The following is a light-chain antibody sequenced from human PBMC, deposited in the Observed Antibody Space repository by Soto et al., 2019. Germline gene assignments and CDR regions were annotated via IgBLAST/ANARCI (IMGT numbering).Light chain of an antibody. CDR1: RDVYINA. CDR2: GAS. J-gene: IGKJ1*01. V-gene: IGKV3-20*01. Sequence: VVLTQSPATLSLSPGEPATLSCRASRDVYINALAWYQQKPGRTPTLLIYGASTRATAIPDRFSATGSGTEFSLTISSVEPEDFAVYYCQQYGSSPPWTFGQGTKVEIK. CDR3: QQYGSSPPWT.